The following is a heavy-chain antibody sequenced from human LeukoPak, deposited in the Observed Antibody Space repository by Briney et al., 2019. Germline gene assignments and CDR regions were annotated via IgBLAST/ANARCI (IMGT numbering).Heavy chain of an antibody. CDR2: INQDGSVK. CDR1: GFTFSRSW. D-gene: IGHD6-25*01. CDR3: ARDPGFSAFDI. Sequence: GGSLRLSCAASGFTFSRSWMTWVRQAPGKGLEFVANINQDGSVKNYVDLVRGRFTISRDNAKNSLYLQMNSLRAEDAAVYYCARDPGFSAFDIWGQGTMVTVSP. J-gene: IGHJ3*02. V-gene: IGHV3-7*01.